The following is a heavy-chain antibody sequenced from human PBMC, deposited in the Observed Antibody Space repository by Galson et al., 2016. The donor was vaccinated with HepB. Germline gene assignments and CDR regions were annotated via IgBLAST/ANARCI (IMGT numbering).Heavy chain of an antibody. CDR1: GFTFSIYN. V-gene: IGHV3-48*02. D-gene: IGHD3-3*01. J-gene: IGHJ5*02. CDR3: ARERESGSLEWLFGPLS. Sequence: SLRLSCAASGFTFSIYNMNWVRQAPGKGLEWLSYISSSSGTIYYADSVKGRFTISRDNAKNSLYLQMNSLRDEDTAVYYCARERESGSLEWLFGPLSWGQGTLVTVSS. CDR2: ISSSSGTI.